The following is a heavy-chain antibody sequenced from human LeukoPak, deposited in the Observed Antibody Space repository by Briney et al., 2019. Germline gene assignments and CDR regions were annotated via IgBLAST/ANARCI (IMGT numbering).Heavy chain of an antibody. V-gene: IGHV3-74*01. Sequence: GGSLRLSCAASGFTFSSYWMHWVRQAPGKGLVLVSRINSDGSSTSYADSVKGRFTISRDNAKNTLYLQMNSLRAEDTAVYYCARDFYDFWSGYPYYFDYWGQGTLVTVSS. J-gene: IGHJ4*02. D-gene: IGHD3-3*01. CDR3: ARDFYDFWSGYPYYFDY. CDR1: GFTFSSYW. CDR2: INSDGSST.